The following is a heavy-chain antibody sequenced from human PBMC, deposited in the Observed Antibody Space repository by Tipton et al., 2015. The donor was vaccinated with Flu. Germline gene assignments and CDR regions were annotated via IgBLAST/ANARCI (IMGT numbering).Heavy chain of an antibody. Sequence: TLSLTCAVSGYSISSGYYWGWIRQPPGKGLEWIGSINHSGTTYYNPSLKSRLTMSVDTSKNQFSLKLSSVTAADTAVYYCARHTGDSVRGVIDYWGQGTLVTVSS. CDR1: GYSISSGYY. D-gene: IGHD3-10*02. V-gene: IGHV4-38-2*01. CDR2: INHSGTT. J-gene: IGHJ4*02. CDR3: ARHTGDSVRGVIDY.